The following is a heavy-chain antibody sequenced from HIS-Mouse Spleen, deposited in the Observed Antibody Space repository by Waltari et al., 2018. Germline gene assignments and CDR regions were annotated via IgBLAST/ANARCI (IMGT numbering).Heavy chain of an antibody. D-gene: IGHD7-27*01. J-gene: IGHJ4*02. CDR3: ARDRGLTGLDY. Sequence: EVQLVESGGGLVQPGGSLRLSCAASGFTFSSYSMNWVRQAPGKGLECVSYISSSSSTIYYADSVKGRFTISRDNAKNSLYLQMNSLRAEDTAVYYCARDRGLTGLDYWGQGTLVTVSS. V-gene: IGHV3-48*01. CDR2: ISSSSSTI. CDR1: GFTFSSYS.